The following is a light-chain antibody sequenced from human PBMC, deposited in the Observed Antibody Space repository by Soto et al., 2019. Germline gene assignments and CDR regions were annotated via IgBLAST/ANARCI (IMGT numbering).Light chain of an antibody. CDR3: QTWGTGFQV. CDR1: SGHSTYA. V-gene: IGLV4-69*01. CDR2: LKSDGTH. J-gene: IGLJ3*02. Sequence: QSVLTQSPSASASLGASVKLTCTLSSGHSTYAIAWHQHQAEKGPRYLMNLKSDGTHTKGDGIPDRFSGSSSGAERYLIISSLQYEDEADYYCQTWGTGFQVFGGGTKLTVL.